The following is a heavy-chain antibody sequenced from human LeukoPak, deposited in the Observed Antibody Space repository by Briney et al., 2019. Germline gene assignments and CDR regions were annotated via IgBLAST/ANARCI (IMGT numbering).Heavy chain of an antibody. J-gene: IGHJ4*02. V-gene: IGHV3-30*03. Sequence: PGGSLRLSCAASGFTFSSYGMHWVRQAPGKGLEWVAVISYDGSNKYYADSVKGRFTISRDNAKNSLYLQMNSLRAEDTAVYYCARPPHYYDSSGYPPYFDYWGQGTLVTVSS. D-gene: IGHD3-22*01. CDR2: ISYDGSNK. CDR1: GFTFSSYG. CDR3: ARPPHYYDSSGYPPYFDY.